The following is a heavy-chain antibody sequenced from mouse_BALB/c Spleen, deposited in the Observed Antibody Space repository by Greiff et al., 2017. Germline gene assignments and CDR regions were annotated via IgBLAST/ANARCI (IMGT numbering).Heavy chain of an antibody. Sequence: QVQLQQPGAELVKPGASVKLSCKASGYTFTSYWMHWVKQRPGQGLEWIGEIDPSDSYTNYNQKFKGKATLTVDKSSSTAYMQLSSLTSEDSAVYYCARSSPYGSPHYFDYWGQGTTLTVSS. CDR2: IDPSDSYT. D-gene: IGHD1-1*01. J-gene: IGHJ2*01. CDR3: ARSSPYGSPHYFDY. V-gene: IGHV1-69*02. CDR1: GYTFTSYW.